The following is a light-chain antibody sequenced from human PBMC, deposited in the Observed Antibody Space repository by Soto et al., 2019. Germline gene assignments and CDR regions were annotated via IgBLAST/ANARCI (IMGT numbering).Light chain of an antibody. J-gene: IGLJ2*01. CDR3: QVWDTNNDHAV. CDR1: NLGSES. CDR2: VDR. V-gene: IGLV3-21*04. Sequence: SYELTQPPSVSVAPGKTARITCGEGNLGSESVHWYQRRPGQAPVVVIYVDRERPSGIPERFSGSNSGNTATLTISRVEAGDEADYYCQVWDTNNDHAVFGGGTKLTVL.